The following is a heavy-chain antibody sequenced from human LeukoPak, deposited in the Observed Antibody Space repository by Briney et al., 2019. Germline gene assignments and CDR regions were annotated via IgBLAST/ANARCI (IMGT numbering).Heavy chain of an antibody. CDR2: IYSGGST. Sequence: PGGSLRLSCAASGFTVSSNYMSWVRQAPGKGLEWVSVIYSGGSTYYADSVKGRFTISRHNSKNTLYLQMNSLRAEDTAVYYCARDPQSNRWLAALTDYYYYYGMDVWGQGTTVTVSS. V-gene: IGHV3-53*01. D-gene: IGHD6-19*01. CDR3: ARDPQSNRWLAALTDYYYYYGMDV. CDR1: GFTVSSNY. J-gene: IGHJ6*02.